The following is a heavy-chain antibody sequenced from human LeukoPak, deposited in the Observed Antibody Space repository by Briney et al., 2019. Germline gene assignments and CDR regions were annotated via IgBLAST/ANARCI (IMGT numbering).Heavy chain of an antibody. CDR1: GFTVSSNY. V-gene: IGHV3-53*05. CDR2: IYAGSGRNT. D-gene: IGHD4-23*01. Sequence: GGSLRLSCAASGFTVSSNYMSWVHQAPGKGLEWVSVIYAGSGRNTYYADSVKGRFTISRDTSKNTLYLQMNGLRPEDTAVYFCALNDGGNSPHFFDYWGQGTLVAVSS. J-gene: IGHJ4*02. CDR3: ALNDGGNSPHFFDY.